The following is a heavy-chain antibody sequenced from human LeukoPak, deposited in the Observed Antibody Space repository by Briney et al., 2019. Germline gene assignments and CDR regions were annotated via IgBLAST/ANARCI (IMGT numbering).Heavy chain of an antibody. D-gene: IGHD6-13*01. CDR3: AREQQLRDYYYYMDV. J-gene: IGHJ6*03. Sequence: SVKVSCKASGYIFTSYYMYWVRQAPGQVLEWMGIINPSDGGTSYAQRFQGRITMTRDMSTTTVYMELSSLRCEDTAVYYCAREQQLRDYYYYMDVWGKGTTVTVSS. CDR1: GYIFTSYY. CDR2: INPSDGGT. V-gene: IGHV1-46*01.